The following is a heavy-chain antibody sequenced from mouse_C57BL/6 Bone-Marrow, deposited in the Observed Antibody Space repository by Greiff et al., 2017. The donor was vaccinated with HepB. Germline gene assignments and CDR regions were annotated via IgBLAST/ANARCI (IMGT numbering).Heavy chain of an antibody. V-gene: IGHV5-9*01. CDR1: GFTFSSYT. CDR3: ARHRGNWYFDV. Sequence: EVQRVESGGGLVKPGGSLKLSCAASGFTFSSYTMSWVRQTPEKRLEWVATISGGGGNTYYPDSVKGRFTISRDNAKNTLYLQMSSLRSEDTALYYCARHRGNWYFDVWGTGTTVTVSS. J-gene: IGHJ1*03. D-gene: IGHD3-3*01. CDR2: ISGGGGNT.